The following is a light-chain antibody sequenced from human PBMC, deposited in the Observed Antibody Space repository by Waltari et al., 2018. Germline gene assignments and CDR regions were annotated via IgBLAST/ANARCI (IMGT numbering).Light chain of an antibody. CDR2: AAS. Sequence: DIQVTQSPSSLSVSVGDRVTITCRASQKIYSYLNWYQQKPGKAPNLLIYAASTLQSGVPSRFSGSGSGTDFTLTIGSLQPEDFATYFCQQSYSTPFTFGPGTKVDIK. CDR3: QQSYSTPFT. CDR1: QKIYSY. J-gene: IGKJ3*01. V-gene: IGKV1-39*01.